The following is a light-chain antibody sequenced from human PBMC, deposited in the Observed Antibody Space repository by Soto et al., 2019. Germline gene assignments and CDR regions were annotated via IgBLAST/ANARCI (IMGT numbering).Light chain of an antibody. CDR3: SSYVSSSTVA. V-gene: IGLV2-14*03. CDR2: DVR. Sequence: QSALTQPASVSGSPGQSITISCTGTSSDVCDDNYVSWYQQHPGKAPKLMIFDVRYRPSGVSNRFSGSKSGNTASLTISGLQTEDEADYYCSSYVSSSTVAFGGGTKLTVL. J-gene: IGLJ2*01. CDR1: SSDVCDDNY.